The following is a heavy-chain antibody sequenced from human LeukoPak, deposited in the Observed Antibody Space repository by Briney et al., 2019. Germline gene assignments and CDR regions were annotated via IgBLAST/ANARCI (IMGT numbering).Heavy chain of an antibody. V-gene: IGHV3-7*01. CDR2: IKQDGSEK. J-gene: IGHJ4*02. D-gene: IGHD6-19*01. CDR1: GFTLSSYW. Sequence: GGSLRLSCAASGFTLSSYWMSWVRQAPGKGLEWVANIKQDGSEKYYVDSVKGRFTISRDNAKNSLYLQMNSLRAEDTAVYYGARGTSGWYRYYFDYWGQGTLVTVSS. CDR3: ARGTSGWYRYYFDY.